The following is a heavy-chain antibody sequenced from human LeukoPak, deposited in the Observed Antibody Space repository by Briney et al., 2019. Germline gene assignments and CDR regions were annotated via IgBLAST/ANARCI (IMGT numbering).Heavy chain of an antibody. Sequence: SETLSHTCTVSGGSISSSSYYWGWIRQPPGKGLEWIGYIYDSGSTYYNPSLKSRITISVDTSENRFSLKLSSVTATDTAVYYCARDCSGGSCYGAFDIWGQGTMVTVSS. CDR1: GGSISSSSYY. D-gene: IGHD2-15*01. V-gene: IGHV4-30-4*08. CDR3: ARDCSGGSCYGAFDI. CDR2: IYDSGST. J-gene: IGHJ3*02.